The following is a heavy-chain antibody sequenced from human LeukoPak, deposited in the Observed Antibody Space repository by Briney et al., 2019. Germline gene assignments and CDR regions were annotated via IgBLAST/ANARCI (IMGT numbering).Heavy chain of an antibody. CDR2: INHSGNT. J-gene: IGHJ6*02. CDR1: GGSFSRYY. Sequence: SETLSLTCAVYGGSFSRYYWSWIRQPPEKGLEWIGEINHSGNTNNNPSLKSRVTISVDTSKNQFSLNLSSVTAADTAVYYCARRTYSSGWYHYYYYGMDVWGQGTTVTVSS. CDR3: ARRTYSSGWYHYYYYGMDV. D-gene: IGHD6-19*01. V-gene: IGHV4-34*01.